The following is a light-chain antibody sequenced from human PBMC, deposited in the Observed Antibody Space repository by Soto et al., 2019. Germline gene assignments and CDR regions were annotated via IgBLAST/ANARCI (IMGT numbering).Light chain of an antibody. CDR2: GAS. J-gene: IGKJ2*01. CDR1: QSFSSSY. V-gene: IGKV3-20*01. CDR3: QHYGSSSYT. Sequence: EIVLTQSPGTLSLSPGERATLSCRASQSFSSSYLAWYQQKPGQAPRLLIYGASNRATGSPDRFSGSGSGTDFTLTISRLEPEDFAVYYYQHYGSSSYTFGQGTKLEIK.